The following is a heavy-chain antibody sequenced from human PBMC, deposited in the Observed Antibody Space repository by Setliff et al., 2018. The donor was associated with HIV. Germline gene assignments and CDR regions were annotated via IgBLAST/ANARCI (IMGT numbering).Heavy chain of an antibody. CDR1: GASIRSYY. D-gene: IGHD1-26*01. V-gene: IGHV4-59*08. J-gene: IGHJ4*02. Sequence: SLTCSVSGASIRSYYWSWIRQPPGKGLEWIGYIYYNGSTNYNPSLKSRVTTSVDTSKNQFSLKLSSVTAADTAVYYCARVPHRVVGTTTLLYHFDYWGLGTLVTVSS. CDR3: ARVPHRVVGTTTLLYHFDY. CDR2: IYYNGST.